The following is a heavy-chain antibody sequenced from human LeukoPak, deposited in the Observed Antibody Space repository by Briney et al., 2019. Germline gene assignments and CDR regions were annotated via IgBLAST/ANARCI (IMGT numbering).Heavy chain of an antibody. V-gene: IGHV3-15*07. J-gene: IGHJ4*02. Sequence: GGSLRLSCAASGFIFTNAWMNWVRQAPGKGLEWVGRIKSKTDGGTTDYAAPVKGRFTISRDDSKNTLYLQMNSLKTEDTAVYYCTTEIEWGVFLYWGQGTLVTVSS. CDR2: IKSKTDGGTT. CDR1: GFIFTNAW. CDR3: TTEIEWGVFLY. D-gene: IGHD1-26*01.